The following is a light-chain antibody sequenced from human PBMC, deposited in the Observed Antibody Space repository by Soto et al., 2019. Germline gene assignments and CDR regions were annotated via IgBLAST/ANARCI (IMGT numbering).Light chain of an antibody. J-gene: IGKJ1*01. V-gene: IGKV3-20*01. Sequence: IVLTQSPGTLSLSPGERATLSCRASQTGNNDYLAWYQHKSGQAPRLVIYGVYTRASGIPDRFSGSGSGTEFTLTITRLEPEDSAVYFCQHYGYSQWTFGQGTKVDNK. CDR3: QHYGYSQWT. CDR1: QTGNNDY. CDR2: GVY.